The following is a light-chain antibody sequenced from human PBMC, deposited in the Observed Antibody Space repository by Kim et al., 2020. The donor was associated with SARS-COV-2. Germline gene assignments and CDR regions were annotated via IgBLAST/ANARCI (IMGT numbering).Light chain of an antibody. CDR3: QQYETYPYT. CDR2: DAS. Sequence: GDRVTITCRASQNIGSWLAWYQQKPGKAPKLLIYDASSLQSGVPSSFSGSGSGTEFTLTISSLQPDDFATYYCQQYETYPYTFGQGTKL. V-gene: IGKV1-5*01. CDR1: QNIGSW. J-gene: IGKJ2*01.